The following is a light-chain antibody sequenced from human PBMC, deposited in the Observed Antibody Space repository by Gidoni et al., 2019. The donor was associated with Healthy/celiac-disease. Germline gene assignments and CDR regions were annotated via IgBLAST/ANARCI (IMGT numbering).Light chain of an antibody. CDR2: DAS. CDR1: QDISNY. CDR3: QQYDNLIT. V-gene: IGKV1-33*01. Sequence: DIQMTQSPSSLSASVGDRVTITCQASQDISNYLNWYQQKPGKAPKLLIYDASNLETGVPSMFSGSGSGTDFTFTISSLQPEDIATYYCQQYDNLITFGQGTRLEIK. J-gene: IGKJ5*01.